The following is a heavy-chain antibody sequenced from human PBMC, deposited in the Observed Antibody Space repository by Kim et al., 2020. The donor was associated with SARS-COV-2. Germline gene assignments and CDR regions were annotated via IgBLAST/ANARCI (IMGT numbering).Heavy chain of an antibody. CDR2: LSYSGRR. CDR1: GASIGSHGYF. J-gene: IGHJ4*01. CDR3: APLYAFTVGFTAYYF. V-gene: IGHV4-39*01. Sequence: SETLSLTCTVSGASIGSHGYFWAWIRQPPGRGLEWIGSLSYSGRRYYNPSLERRITTSLDTSKTQFSLRLTSVTAADTAVYHCAPLYAFTVGFTAYYF. D-gene: IGHD3-10*01.